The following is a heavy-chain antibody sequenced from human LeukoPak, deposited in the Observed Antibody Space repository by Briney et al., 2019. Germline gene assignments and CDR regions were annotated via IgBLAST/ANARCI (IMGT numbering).Heavy chain of an antibody. CDR2: ISSSGGST. V-gene: IGHV3-23*01. CDR3: AKVGSSGWYAPADFDY. D-gene: IGHD6-19*01. J-gene: IGHJ4*02. Sequence: GGSLRLSCAASGFTFSSYAMSWVRQAPGKGLEWVSAISSSGGSTYYADSVKGRFTISRDNSKNTLYLQMNSLRAEDTAVYYCAKVGSSGWYAPADFDYWGQGTLVTVSS. CDR1: GFTFSSYA.